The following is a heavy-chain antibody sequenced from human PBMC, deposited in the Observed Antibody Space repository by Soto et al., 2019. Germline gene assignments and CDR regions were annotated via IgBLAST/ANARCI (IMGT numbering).Heavy chain of an antibody. CDR3: ARGGYNWNDVTDY. CDR1: GGSISNYY. D-gene: IGHD1-20*01. J-gene: IGHJ4*02. V-gene: IGHV4-59*01. Sequence: QVQLQESGPGLVKPSETLSLTCIVSGGSISNYYWSWIRQPPGKGLEWLGYIYYRGSTNYNPSLMSRVTLSVDTSKNQFSLTLRSVTAADTAVYYCARGGYNWNDVTDYWGQGTLVTVSS. CDR2: IYYRGST.